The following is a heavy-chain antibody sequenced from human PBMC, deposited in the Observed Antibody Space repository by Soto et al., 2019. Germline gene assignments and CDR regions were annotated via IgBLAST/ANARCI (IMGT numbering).Heavy chain of an antibody. CDR3: ARSTVTTVDY. V-gene: IGHV4-59*01. J-gene: IGHJ4*02. Sequence: PEETLSLTCTVSGGSISSYYWSWIRQPPGKGLEWIGYIYYSGSTNYNPSLKSRVTISVDTSKNQFSLKLSSVTAADTAVYYCARSTVTTVDYWGQGTLVTVSS. CDR2: IYYSGST. D-gene: IGHD4-17*01. CDR1: GGSISSYY.